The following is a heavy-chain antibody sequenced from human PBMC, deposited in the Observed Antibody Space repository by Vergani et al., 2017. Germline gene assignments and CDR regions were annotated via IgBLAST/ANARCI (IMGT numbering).Heavy chain of an antibody. J-gene: IGHJ4*02. D-gene: IGHD3-9*01. CDR1: GGSITSSSYY. CDR3: ARTESFILRYFHWAL. CDR2: IYHSGGA. V-gene: IGHV4-39*01. Sequence: QLHLQESGPGLVKPSETLSLTCTVSGGSITSSSYYWGWIRQPPGKGLDWIGNIYHSGGAYYNPSLKGLVTISVDTSKNQFSLEVTSVTAADTAIYFCARTESFILRYFHWALWGQGTLVTVSS.